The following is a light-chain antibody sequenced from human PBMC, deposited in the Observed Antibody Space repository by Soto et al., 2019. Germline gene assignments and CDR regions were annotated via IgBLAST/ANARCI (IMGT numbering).Light chain of an antibody. CDR2: DVT. J-gene: IGLJ3*02. V-gene: IGLV2-14*03. CDR1: SSDVGGYNY. CDR3: TSYTTSSPYLV. Sequence: QSALTQPASVSGSPGQSITISCTGTSSDVGGYNYVSWYQHHPGKVPKLMIYDVTNRPSGVSNRFSGSKSGNPASLTISGLQAEDEADYYCTSYTTSSPYLVFGGGTKLTVL.